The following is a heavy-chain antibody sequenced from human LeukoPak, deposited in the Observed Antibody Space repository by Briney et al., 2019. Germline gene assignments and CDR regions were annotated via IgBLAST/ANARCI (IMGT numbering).Heavy chain of an antibody. J-gene: IGHJ1*01. V-gene: IGHV3-30-3*01. Sequence: GGSLRLSCAASGFTFSDYAMHWVRQAPDKGLEWVAVISYDGSNKYYADSVKGRFTISRDNSKNTLYLQMNSLRAEDTAVYYCARDSLPRVFLPGGYFQHWGQGTLVTVSS. CDR2: ISYDGSNK. D-gene: IGHD3-10*01. CDR3: ARDSLPRVFLPGGYFQH. CDR1: GFTFSDYA.